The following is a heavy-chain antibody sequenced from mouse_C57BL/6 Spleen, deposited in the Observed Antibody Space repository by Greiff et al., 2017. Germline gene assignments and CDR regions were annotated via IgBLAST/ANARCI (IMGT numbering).Heavy chain of an antibody. V-gene: IGHV5-6*01. D-gene: IGHD1-1*01. CDR1: GFTFSSYG. Sequence: EVQLVESGGDLVKPGGSLKLSCAASGFTFSSYGMSWVRQTPDKRLEWVATISSGGSYTYYPDSVKGRFTISRDNAKNTLYLQMSSLKSEDTAMYYCARRGTTVVATGYWYFDVWGTGTTVTVSS. CDR2: ISSGGSYT. J-gene: IGHJ1*03. CDR3: ARRGTTVVATGYWYFDV.